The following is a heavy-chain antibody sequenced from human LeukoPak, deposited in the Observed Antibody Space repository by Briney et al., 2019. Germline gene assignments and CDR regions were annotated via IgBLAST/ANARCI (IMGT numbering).Heavy chain of an antibody. CDR2: ISSSSSYI. J-gene: IGHJ4*02. CDR3: ASLKSGYYN. Sequence: GGSLRLSCAASGFTFSSYSMNWVRQAPGKGLEWVSSISSSSSYIHYADSVKGRFTISRDNAKNSLYLQMNSLRAEDTAVYYCASLKSGYYNWGQGTLVTVSS. CDR1: GFTFSSYS. V-gene: IGHV3-21*01. D-gene: IGHD3-22*01.